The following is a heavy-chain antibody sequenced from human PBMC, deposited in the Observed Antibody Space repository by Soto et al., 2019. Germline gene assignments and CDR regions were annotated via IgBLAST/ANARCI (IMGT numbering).Heavy chain of an antibody. CDR3: ARDFSSRGDV. Sequence: PGGSLRLSCAAFGFRFSDYYMTWLRQTPGKGLEWVSYISNSGSITHYADSVKGRFAISRDNAKNSLYLQMNTLRAEDTAVYYCARDFSSRGDVWGKGTTVTVSS. CDR1: GFRFSDYY. J-gene: IGHJ6*04. CDR2: ISNSGSIT. D-gene: IGHD6-6*01. V-gene: IGHV3-11*01.